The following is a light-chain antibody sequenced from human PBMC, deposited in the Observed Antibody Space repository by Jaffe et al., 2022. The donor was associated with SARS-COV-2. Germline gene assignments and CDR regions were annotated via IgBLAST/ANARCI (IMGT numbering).Light chain of an antibody. CDR2: KAS. Sequence: DIQMTQSPSTLSASVGDRITITCRASQSIGTWLAWYQQKPGKAPKFLIYKASNLQSGVPSRFSGSGSGTEFTLSISSLQPDDLATYYCQQYDTYPWTFGRGTKVE. CDR1: QSIGTW. CDR3: QQYDTYPWT. V-gene: IGKV1-5*03. J-gene: IGKJ1*01.